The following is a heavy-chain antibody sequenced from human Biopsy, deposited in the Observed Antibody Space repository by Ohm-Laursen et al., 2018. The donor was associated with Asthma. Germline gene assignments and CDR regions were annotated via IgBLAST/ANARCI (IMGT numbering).Heavy chain of an antibody. D-gene: IGHD5-24*01. CDR3: ARRNDYNEFIYGLDV. CDR2: IYYSGST. V-gene: IGHV4-39*01. J-gene: IGHJ6*02. CDR1: SGSGGYMRSGNYY. Sequence: PSDTLSLTCSLSSGSGGYMRSGNYYWGWIRQPPGKGLEWIGNIYYSGSTSYNPSLQSRVSISADTSKRQFSLKLSSVNAADTAVYYCARRNDYNEFIYGLDVWGPGTTVTVSS.